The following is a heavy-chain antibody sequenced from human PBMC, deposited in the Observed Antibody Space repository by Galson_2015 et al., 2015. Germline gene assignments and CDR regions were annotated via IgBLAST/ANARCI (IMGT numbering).Heavy chain of an antibody. V-gene: IGHV1-58*01. Sequence: SVKVSCKASGFRFISSAVQWMRQGRGQRLEWIGWIVVGNGNTYSAQTFQERVTITRDLSTNTAYMQLSSLRSDDTAVYYCAGPTVRGGWTVWGQGTTVTVSS. CDR2: IVVGNGNT. D-gene: IGHD3-10*01. J-gene: IGHJ6*02. CDR3: AGPTVRGGWTV. CDR1: GFRFISSA.